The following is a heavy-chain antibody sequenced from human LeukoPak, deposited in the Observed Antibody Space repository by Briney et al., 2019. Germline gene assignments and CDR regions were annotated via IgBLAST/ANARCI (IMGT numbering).Heavy chain of an antibody. D-gene: IGHD1-26*01. V-gene: IGHV4-4*02. CDR2: IYHSGGT. Sequence: SETLSLTCAVSGGSISSSTNWWSWVRQPPGKGLEWIGEIYHSGGTNYNPSLKSRITISVDKSQNQFSLKVNSLTAADTAVYYCATSGYYCMDVWGKGTTVTVSS. CDR1: GGSISSSTNW. J-gene: IGHJ6*03. CDR3: ATSGYYCMDV.